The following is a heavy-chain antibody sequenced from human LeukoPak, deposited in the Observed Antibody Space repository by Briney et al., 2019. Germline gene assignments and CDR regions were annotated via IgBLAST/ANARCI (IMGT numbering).Heavy chain of an antibody. CDR3: ARDVGEYCSSVSCYASDY. Sequence: ASVKVSCKASEYTFTGYYMHWVRQAPGQGLEWMGWINPNSGATSYAQKFQGRVTMTREMSISTAYMELSRLRSDDTAIYYCARDVGEYCSSVSCYASDYWGQGTLVTVSS. J-gene: IGHJ4*02. CDR1: EYTFTGYY. D-gene: IGHD2-2*01. CDR2: INPNSGAT. V-gene: IGHV1-2*02.